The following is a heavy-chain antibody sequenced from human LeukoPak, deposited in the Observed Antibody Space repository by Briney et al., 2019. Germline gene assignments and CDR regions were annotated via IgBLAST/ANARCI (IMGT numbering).Heavy chain of an antibody. Sequence: GGSLRLSCAASGFTFRNYWMSWVRQAPGKGLEFGANIKQEGSEKYYVDSVKGRFTISRDNAKNSLYLQMNGLRAEDTAVYYCAANGGPFDFWGQGTLVTVSA. V-gene: IGHV3-7*05. J-gene: IGHJ4*02. D-gene: IGHD4-23*01. CDR3: AANGGPFDF. CDR1: GFTFRNYW. CDR2: IKQEGSEK.